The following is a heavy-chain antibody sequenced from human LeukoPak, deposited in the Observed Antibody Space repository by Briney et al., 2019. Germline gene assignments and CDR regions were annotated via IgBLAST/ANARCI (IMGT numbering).Heavy chain of an antibody. V-gene: IGHV3-74*01. CDR1: GFTFSNYW. CDR3: ARGSGSFSGGFDY. D-gene: IGHD1-26*01. J-gene: IGHJ4*02. CDR2: INSDGSRT. Sequence: GGSLRLSCAASGFTFSNYWMHWVRQAPGKGLVWVSHINSDGSRTNYAASVKGRFTISRDNAKNTLYLQMNSLRAEDTAVYYCARGSGSFSGGFDYWGQGTLVTVSS.